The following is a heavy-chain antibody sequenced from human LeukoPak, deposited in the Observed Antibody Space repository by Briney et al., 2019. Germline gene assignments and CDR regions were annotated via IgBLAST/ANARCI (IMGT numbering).Heavy chain of an antibody. D-gene: IGHD1-26*01. CDR3: AKGLGIFNGQPFDV. CDR2: IIPILGIA. J-gene: IGHJ3*01. V-gene: IGHV1-69*04. CDR1: GGTFSSYA. Sequence: GASVKVSCKASGGTFSSYAISWVRQAPGQGLEWMGRIIPILGIANYAQKYQGRVTITADKSTSTAYMELSSLRSEDTAVYYCAKGLGIFNGQPFDVWGQGTMVTVSS.